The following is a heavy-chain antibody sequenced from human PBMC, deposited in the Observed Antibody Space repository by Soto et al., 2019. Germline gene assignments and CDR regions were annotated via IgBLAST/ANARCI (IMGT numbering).Heavy chain of an antibody. V-gene: IGHV3-21*01. CDR1: GFTISSYS. Sequence: PGGSLRLSCAASGFTISSYSMNWVRQAPGKGLEWVSSISSSSSYIYYADSVKGRFTISRDNAKNSLYLQMNSLRAEDTAVYYCARALYYYDSSGYYGSWGQGTLVTVSS. D-gene: IGHD3-22*01. CDR3: ARALYYYDSSGYYGS. J-gene: IGHJ5*02. CDR2: ISSSSSYI.